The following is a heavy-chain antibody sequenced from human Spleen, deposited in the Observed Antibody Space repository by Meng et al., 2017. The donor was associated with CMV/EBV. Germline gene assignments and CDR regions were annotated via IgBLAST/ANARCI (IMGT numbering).Heavy chain of an antibody. CDR2: ISSSGITI. V-gene: IGHV3-48*03. CDR3: ARDPSMVRGVIVGYFDY. J-gene: IGHJ4*02. CDR1: GFTFSSYE. D-gene: IGHD3-10*01. Sequence: GESLKISCAASGFTFSSYEMNWVRQAPGKGLEWVSYISSSGITIYYADSVKGRFTISRDNAKNSLYLQMNSLRAEDTAVYYCARDPSMVRGVIVGYFDYWGQGTLVTVSS.